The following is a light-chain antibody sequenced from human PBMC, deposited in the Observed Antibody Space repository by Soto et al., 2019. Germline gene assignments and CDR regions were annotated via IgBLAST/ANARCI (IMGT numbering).Light chain of an antibody. J-gene: IGKJ2*01. Sequence: ESMLTQSPGTLSLSPGERATLSCRASQSVSTRYLAWYQQKPGQAPRLLIYGASISATGIPDRFSGSGSGTNCTLTISRLEPEDFAVYYCHQFGSSPPAFTFGQGTKLEI. CDR2: GAS. V-gene: IGKV3-20*01. CDR3: HQFGSSPPAFT. CDR1: QSVSTRY.